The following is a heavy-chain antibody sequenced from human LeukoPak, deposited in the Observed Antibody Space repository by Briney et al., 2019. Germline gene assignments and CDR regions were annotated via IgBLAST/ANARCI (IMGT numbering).Heavy chain of an antibody. CDR1: GFTFSNYA. Sequence: PGGSLRLSCSASGFTFSNYATHWVRQAPGKGLEYVSGTNDNGGTTHYADSVKGRFTISRDDSKNTLYLQMSGLRTDDTAMYHCVKDLSGSYTFDYWGQGTLVTVSS. J-gene: IGHJ4*02. D-gene: IGHD1-26*01. CDR3: VKDLSGSYTFDY. CDR2: TNDNGGTT. V-gene: IGHV3-64D*09.